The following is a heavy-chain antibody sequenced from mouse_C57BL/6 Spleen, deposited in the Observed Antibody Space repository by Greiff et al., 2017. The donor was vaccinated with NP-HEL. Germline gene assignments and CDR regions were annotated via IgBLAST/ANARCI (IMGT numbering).Heavy chain of an antibody. D-gene: IGHD3-2*02. Sequence: EVQLQESGGGLVKPGGSLKLSCAASGFTFSDYGMHWVRQAPEKGLEWVAYISSGSSTIYYADKVKGRFTISRDNAKNTLFLHMTSLRSEDTAMYYCTRVAQAPPYDYWGQGTTRTVSS. CDR1: GFTFSDYG. CDR2: ISSGSSTI. CDR3: TRVAQAPPYDY. J-gene: IGHJ2*01. V-gene: IGHV5-17*01.